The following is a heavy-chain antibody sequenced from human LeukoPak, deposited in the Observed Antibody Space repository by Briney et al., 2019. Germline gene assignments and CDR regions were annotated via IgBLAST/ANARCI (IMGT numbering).Heavy chain of an antibody. V-gene: IGHV3-66*01. CDR1: GFPVSSKY. CDR3: VTDLGIGDGR. CDR2: LCSDGTM. J-gene: IGHJ4*02. Sequence: GGSLRLSCAASGFPVSSKYMSWVRQAPGKGLEWVSVLCSDGTMYYEDSLKGRFTISGDISKNTLYLQMNSLRAEDTAMYYCVTDLGIGDGRWGQGTLVTVSS. D-gene: IGHD7-27*01.